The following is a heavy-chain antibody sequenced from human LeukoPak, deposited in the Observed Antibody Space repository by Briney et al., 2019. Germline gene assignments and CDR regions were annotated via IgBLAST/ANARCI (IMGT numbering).Heavy chain of an antibody. D-gene: IGHD6-13*01. CDR3: ARVVAEADDAFDI. V-gene: IGHV1-69*05. CDR1: GGTFSSYA. Sequence: SVKVSCKASGGTFSSYAISWVRQAPGQGLEWMGGIIPIFGTANYAQKLQGRVTMTTDTSTSTAYMELRSLRSDDTAVYYCARVVAEADDAFDIWGQGTMVTVSS. J-gene: IGHJ3*02. CDR2: IIPIFGTA.